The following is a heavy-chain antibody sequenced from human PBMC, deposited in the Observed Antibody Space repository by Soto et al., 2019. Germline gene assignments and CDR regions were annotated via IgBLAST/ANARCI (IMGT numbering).Heavy chain of an antibody. V-gene: IGHV4-30-4*01. CDR3: ASASPVVTDV. Sequence: QVQLQESGPGLVKPSQTLSLTCTVSGGSISSGEYYWSWIRQPPGKGLEWIGYIYYSGSPHYNPSLTRPVTISVAPSKNPFSLKLSSVTAADTAVYSCASASPVVTDVWGQGTTVTVSS. J-gene: IGHJ6*02. CDR1: GGSISSGEYY. D-gene: IGHD5-18*01. CDR2: IYYSGSP.